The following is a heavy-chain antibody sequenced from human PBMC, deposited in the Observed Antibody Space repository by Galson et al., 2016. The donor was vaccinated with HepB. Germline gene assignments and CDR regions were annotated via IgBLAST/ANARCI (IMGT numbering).Heavy chain of an antibody. D-gene: IGHD3-3*01. CDR1: GYTFTNYP. CDR3: AIPYYDFRSRDLHP. CDR2: IHTNTGNP. V-gene: IGHV7-4-1*02. J-gene: IGHJ5*02. Sequence: SVKVSCKASGYTFTNYPMIWVRQAPGQGLEWMGWIHTNTGNPTYAQGFTGRFVFSLDTSVNTAYLEISSLKAEDTAVYFCAIPYYDFRSRDLHPWGQGTLVTVSS.